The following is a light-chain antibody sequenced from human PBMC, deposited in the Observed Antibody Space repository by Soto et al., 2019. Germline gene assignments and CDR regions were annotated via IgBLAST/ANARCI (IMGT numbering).Light chain of an antibody. Sequence: SYELTQPLSVSVPLGQTASITCGGNNIGTRNVHWYQQKPGQAPVLVVYRDSNRPSGIPGRVSGSSSGNTATLTISRAQAGDEAEYYCHVWDSSTAVFGGGTKLTVL. CDR2: RDS. J-gene: IGLJ3*02. CDR3: HVWDSSTAV. CDR1: NIGTRN. V-gene: IGLV3-9*01.